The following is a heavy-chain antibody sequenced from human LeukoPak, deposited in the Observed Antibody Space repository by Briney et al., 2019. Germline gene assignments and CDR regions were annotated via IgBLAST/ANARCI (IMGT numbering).Heavy chain of an antibody. CDR1: GGSISSSNW. D-gene: IGHD2-8*01. CDR3: ARQRITNGPYFDY. Sequence: SGTLSLTCTVSGGSISSSNWWSWVRQSPGKGLEWIGQIYHSGGTIYNPSLKSRVTISVDQSKNQFSLKLTSVTAADTAVYYCARQRITNGPYFDYWGQGTLVTVSS. V-gene: IGHV4-4*02. CDR2: IYHSGGT. J-gene: IGHJ4*02.